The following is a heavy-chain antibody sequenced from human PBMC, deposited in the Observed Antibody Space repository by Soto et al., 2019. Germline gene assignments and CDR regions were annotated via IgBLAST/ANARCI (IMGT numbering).Heavy chain of an antibody. Sequence: PSETLSLTCTVSGGSISSYYWSWIRQPPGKGLEWIGYIYYSGSTNYNPSLKSRVTISVDTSKNQFSLKLSSVTAADTAVYYCARYSYYYDSSGYYRLDYWGQGTLVTVSS. V-gene: IGHV4-59*01. J-gene: IGHJ4*02. CDR1: GGSISSYY. CDR3: ARYSYYYDSSGYYRLDY. D-gene: IGHD3-22*01. CDR2: IYYSGST.